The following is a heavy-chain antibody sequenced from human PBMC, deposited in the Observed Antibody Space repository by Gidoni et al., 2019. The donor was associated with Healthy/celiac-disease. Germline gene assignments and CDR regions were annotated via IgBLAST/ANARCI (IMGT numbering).Heavy chain of an antibody. J-gene: IGHJ5*02. Sequence: QVQLQESGPGLVRPSGTLSLTCTVSGGSITSYYWSWIRQPAGKGLEWIGRIYTSGSTNYNPSLKSRVTMSVDTSKNQFSLRLTSVTAADTAVYYCARDRDHYSSSFWFDPWGQGTLVTVSS. CDR3: ARDRDHYSSSFWFDP. CDR2: IYTSGST. V-gene: IGHV4-4*07. CDR1: GGSITSYY. D-gene: IGHD6-13*01.